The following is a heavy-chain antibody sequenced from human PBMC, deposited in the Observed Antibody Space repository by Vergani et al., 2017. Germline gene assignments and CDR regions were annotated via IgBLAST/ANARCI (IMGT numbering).Heavy chain of an antibody. CDR3: AREVVADKPYGMDV. V-gene: IGHV3-7*01. CDR1: GFTFSSYW. J-gene: IGHJ6*02. Sequence: EVQLVESGGGLVQPGGSLRLSCAASGFTFSSYWMSWVRQAPGKGLEWVANIKQDGSEKYYVDAVKGRFTFPRDNAKNSLYLQMNSLRADDTDVYYCAREVVADKPYGMDVWGQGTTVTVSS. CDR2: IKQDGSEK. D-gene: IGHD2-15*01.